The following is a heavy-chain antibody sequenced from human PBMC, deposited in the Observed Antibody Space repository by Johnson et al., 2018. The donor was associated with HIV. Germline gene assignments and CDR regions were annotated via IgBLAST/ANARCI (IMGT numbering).Heavy chain of an antibody. D-gene: IGHD1-26*01. CDR2: IWYDGSNK. Sequence: QVQLVESGGGVVQPGRSLRLSCAASGLTFSSYGMHWVRQAPGKGLEWVAVIWYDGSNKYYADSVKGRFTISRDNSKNTLYLQMNSLRAEDTAVYYCAKAEGATSAFDIWGQGTMVTVSS. J-gene: IGHJ3*02. CDR3: AKAEGATSAFDI. V-gene: IGHV3-33*06. CDR1: GLTFSSYG.